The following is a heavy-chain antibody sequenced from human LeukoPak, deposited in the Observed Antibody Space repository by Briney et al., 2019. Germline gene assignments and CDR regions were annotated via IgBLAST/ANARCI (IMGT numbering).Heavy chain of an antibody. CDR3: AKDRAGTTKAFDC. CDR1: GFTFSSYA. J-gene: IGHJ4*02. CDR2: IGGGGSST. V-gene: IGHV3-23*01. D-gene: IGHD1-26*01. Sequence: GGSLRLSCAASGFTFSSYAMSWVRQAPGKGLEWVSIIGGGGSSTYYADSVKGRFTISRDNSKNTLFLRMNNLRAEDTAVYYCAKDRAGTTKAFDCWGQGTLVTVSS.